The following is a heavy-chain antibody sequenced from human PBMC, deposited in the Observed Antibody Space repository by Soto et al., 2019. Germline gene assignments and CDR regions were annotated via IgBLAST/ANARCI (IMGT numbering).Heavy chain of an antibody. Sequence: SYTLSLACTVSGETVCSYYWSWIRKTPGKGLEWIGYIYYSGTTNYNPSLKSRVTISVDTSKNQFSLKLSSVTAADTAVYYCARGSYYYDSSAYSYYFDYWGRGTLVTVSS. D-gene: IGHD3-22*01. V-gene: IGHV4-59*02. CDR2: IYYSGTT. CDR3: ARGSYYYDSSAYSYYFDY. CDR1: GETVCSYY. J-gene: IGHJ4*02.